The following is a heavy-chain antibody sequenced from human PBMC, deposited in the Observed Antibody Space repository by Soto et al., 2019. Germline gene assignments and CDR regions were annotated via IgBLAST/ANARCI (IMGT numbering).Heavy chain of an antibody. J-gene: IGHJ6*04. Sequence: SETLSLTCTVSGGSISSYYWSWIRQPPGKGLEWIGYIYYSGSTNYNPSLKSRVTISVDTSKNQFSLKLSSVTAADTAVYYCGSGYCSSTSCSPERHATYYYGMVVWGEGTTITVSS. CDR1: GGSISSYY. CDR3: GSGYCSSTSCSPERHATYYYGMVV. V-gene: IGHV4-59*01. D-gene: IGHD2-2*03. CDR2: IYYSGST.